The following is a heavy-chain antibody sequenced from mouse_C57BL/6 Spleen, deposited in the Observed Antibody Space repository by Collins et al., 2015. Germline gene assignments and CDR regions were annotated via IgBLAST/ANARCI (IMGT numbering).Heavy chain of an antibody. CDR1: GFSLTSYG. CDR3: ARSYDTYAMDY. J-gene: IGHJ4*01. Sequence: QVQLKQSGPGLVQPSQSLSITCTVSGFSLTSYGVHWVRQSPGKGLEWLGVIWSGGSTDYNAAFISRLSISKDNSKSQVFFKMNSLQADDTATYYCARSYDTYAMDYWGQGTSVTVSS. D-gene: IGHD2-3*01. CDR2: IWSGGST. V-gene: IGHV2-2*01.